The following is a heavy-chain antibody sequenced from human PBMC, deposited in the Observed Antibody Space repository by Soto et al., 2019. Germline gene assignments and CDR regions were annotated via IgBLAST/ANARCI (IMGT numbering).Heavy chain of an antibody. V-gene: IGHV1-18*01. CDR3: ARDSTLSSGWPLYYYYYYMDV. Sequence: ASVKVSCKASGYTFSSHGISWVRQAPGQGLEWVGWISAYNGNTNYAQKLQGRVTMTTDTSTSTAYMELRSLRSDDTAVYYCARDSTLSSGWPLYYYYYYMDVWGKGTTVTVSS. CDR1: GYTFSSHG. CDR2: ISAYNGNT. D-gene: IGHD6-19*01. J-gene: IGHJ6*03.